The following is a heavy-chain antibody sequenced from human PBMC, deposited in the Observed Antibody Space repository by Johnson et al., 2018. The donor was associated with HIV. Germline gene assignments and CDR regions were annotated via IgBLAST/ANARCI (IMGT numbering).Heavy chain of an antibody. CDR3: ARPRLTITGTAFDI. V-gene: IGHV3-43*01. CDR1: GFTFDDYT. Sequence: VQLVESGGVVVQPGGSLRLSCAASGFTFDDYTMHWVRQAPGKGLEWVSLISWDGGRTYYADSVKGRFTISRDNSKNTLFLQMNSLRAEDTAVCYCARPRLTITGTAFDIWGQGTMVTVSS. J-gene: IGHJ3*02. CDR2: ISWDGGRT. D-gene: IGHD1-20*01.